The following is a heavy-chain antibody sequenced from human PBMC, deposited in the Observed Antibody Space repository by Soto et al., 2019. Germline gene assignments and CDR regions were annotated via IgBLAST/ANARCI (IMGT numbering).Heavy chain of an antibody. J-gene: IGHJ1*01. CDR1: GYTFTGYY. CDR2: INPNSGGT. D-gene: IGHD1-26*01. Sequence: GASVKVSCKASGYTFTGYYMHWVRQAPGQGLEWMGWINPNSGGTNYAQKFQGWVTMTRDTSISTAYTELSRLRSDDTAVYYCARDGGSGSYYPPVLDFQHWGQGTLVTVSS. CDR3: ARDGGSGSYYPPVLDFQH. V-gene: IGHV1-2*04.